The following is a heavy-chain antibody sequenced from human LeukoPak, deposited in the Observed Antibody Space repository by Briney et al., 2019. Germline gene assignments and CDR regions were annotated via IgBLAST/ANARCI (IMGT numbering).Heavy chain of an antibody. CDR2: SYSRGGT. V-gene: IGHV4-61*02. Sequence: SQTLSLTCAVSGDSISSGDYYWSWIRQPAGKGLEWIGRSYSRGGTNYNPSLKSRVTISEDVSKNQFSLRLSSVTAADTAVYYCARNWRRGWFDPWGQGTLVTVSS. CDR3: ARNWRRGWFDP. D-gene: IGHD1-1*01. J-gene: IGHJ5*02. CDR1: GDSISSGDYY.